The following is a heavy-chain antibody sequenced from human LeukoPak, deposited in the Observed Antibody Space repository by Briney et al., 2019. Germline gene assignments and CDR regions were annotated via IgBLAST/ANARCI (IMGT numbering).Heavy chain of an antibody. V-gene: IGHV4-59*12. CDR1: GGSIRSSY. D-gene: IGHD6-13*01. CDR2: IYYSGST. Sequence: SETLSLTCTVSGGSIRSSYWTWIRQPPGKGLEWIGYIYYSGSTNYNPSLKSRVTMSVDTSKNQFSLKLSSVTAADTAVYYCASRIADKDYWGQGTLVTVSS. J-gene: IGHJ4*02. CDR3: ASRIADKDY.